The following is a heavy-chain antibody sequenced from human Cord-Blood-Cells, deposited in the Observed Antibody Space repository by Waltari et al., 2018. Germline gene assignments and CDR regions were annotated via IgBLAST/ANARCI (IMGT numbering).Heavy chain of an antibody. J-gene: IGHJ2*01. D-gene: IGHD6-6*01. CDR2: IYYSGST. CDR3: ARRRSSSSWYFDL. V-gene: IGHV4-39*01. Sequence: QLQLQESGPGLVKPSETLSLTCTVSGGPISSSSYYRGWIRQPPGKGLEWIGSIYYSGSTYYNPSLKSRVTISVDTSKNQFSLKLSSVTAADTAVYYCARRRSSSSWYFDLWGRGTLVTVSS. CDR1: GGPISSSSYY.